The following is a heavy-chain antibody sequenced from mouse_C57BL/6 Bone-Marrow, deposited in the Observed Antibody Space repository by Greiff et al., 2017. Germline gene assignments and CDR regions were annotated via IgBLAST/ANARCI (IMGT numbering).Heavy chain of an antibody. J-gene: IGHJ2*01. CDR3: SSQTGTRYYFDY. V-gene: IGHV1-81*01. CDR2: IYPRSGNT. Sequence: QVQLKQSGAELARPGASVKLSCKASGYTFTSYGISWVKQRTGQGLEWIGEIYPRSGNTYYNEKFKGKATLTADKSSSTAYMELRSLTSEDSAVYVCSSQTGTRYYFDYWGQGTTLTVSS. CDR1: GYTFTSYG. D-gene: IGHD4-1*01.